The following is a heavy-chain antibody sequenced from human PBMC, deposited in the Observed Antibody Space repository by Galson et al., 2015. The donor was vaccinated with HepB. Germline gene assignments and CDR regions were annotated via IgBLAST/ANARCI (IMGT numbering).Heavy chain of an antibody. Sequence: SLRLSCAASGFTFSSYGMHWVRQAPGKGLEWVAVISYDGSNKYYADSVKGRFTISRDNSKNTLYLQMNSLRAEDTAVYYCAKDGDSGSYWPPDAFDIWGQGTMVTVSS. J-gene: IGHJ3*02. CDR2: ISYDGSNK. D-gene: IGHD1-26*01. V-gene: IGHV3-30*18. CDR3: AKDGDSGSYWPPDAFDI. CDR1: GFTFSSYG.